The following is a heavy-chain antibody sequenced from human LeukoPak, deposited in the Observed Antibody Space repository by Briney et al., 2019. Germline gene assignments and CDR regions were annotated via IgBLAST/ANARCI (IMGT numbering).Heavy chain of an antibody. D-gene: IGHD1-26*01. J-gene: IGHJ4*02. CDR1: GFTFSSYW. CDR2: IKHDGSEK. V-gene: IGHV3-7*01. Sequence: GGSLRLSCAASGFTFSSYWMSWVRQAPGKGLEWVANIKHDGSEKYYVDSVKGRFTISRGNAKNSLYLQMNSLRVEDTGVYYCASWGEGALDNWGQGTLVTVSS. CDR3: ASWGEGALDN.